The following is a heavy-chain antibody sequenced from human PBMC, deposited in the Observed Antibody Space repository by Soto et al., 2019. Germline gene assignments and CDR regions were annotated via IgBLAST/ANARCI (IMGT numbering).Heavy chain of an antibody. CDR2: ISGSGGST. CDR3: AKSTGDTWTTYHFDY. J-gene: IGHJ4*02. Sequence: EVQLLESGRSLVQPGGSLKLYCAASGFTFSSYSMSWVRQAPGKGLEWVSGISGSGGSTYNAGSVKGRFTISRDNSRNTLYLQMNSLRAEDTAIYYCAKSTGDTWTTYHFDYWGQGTLVTVSS. V-gene: IGHV3-23*01. CDR1: GFTFSSYS. D-gene: IGHD4-17*01.